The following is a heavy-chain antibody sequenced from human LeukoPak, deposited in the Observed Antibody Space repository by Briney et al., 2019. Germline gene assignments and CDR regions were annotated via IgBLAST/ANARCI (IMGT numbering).Heavy chain of an antibody. J-gene: IGHJ4*02. CDR1: GYTFSGYS. CDR3: ALDVGDYDSSGYQGY. D-gene: IGHD3-22*01. CDR2: INPNSGGT. V-gene: IGHV1-2*02. Sequence: GASVKVSCKASGYTFSGYSMHWVRLAPGQGLEWMGWINPNSGGTNYAQKFQGRVTMTRDTSISTAYMELSRLRSDDTAVYYCALDVGDYDSSGYQGYWGQGALVTVSS.